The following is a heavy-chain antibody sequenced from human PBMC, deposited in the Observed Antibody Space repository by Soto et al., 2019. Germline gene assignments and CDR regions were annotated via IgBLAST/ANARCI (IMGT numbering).Heavy chain of an antibody. J-gene: IGHJ6*02. CDR2: ISYDGSNK. CDR3: ARDWLIYDFWSGYYPPKDGMDV. V-gene: IGHV3-30-3*01. D-gene: IGHD3-3*01. CDR1: GFSFCSYA. Sequence: GGCLRLSCAACGFSFCSYAMHWFRQAPGKGLEWVAVISYDGSNKYYADSVKGRFTISRDNSKNTLYLQMNSLRAEDTAVYYCARDWLIYDFWSGYYPPKDGMDVWGQGTTVTVSS.